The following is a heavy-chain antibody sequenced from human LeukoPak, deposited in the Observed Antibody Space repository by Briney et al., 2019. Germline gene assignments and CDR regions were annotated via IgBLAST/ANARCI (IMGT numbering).Heavy chain of an antibody. CDR1: GGSISSSSYY. V-gene: IGHV4-39*07. CDR2: IYYSGST. Sequence: SETLSLTCTVSGGSISSSSYYWGWIRQPPGKGLEWIGSIYYSGSTYYNPSLKSRVTISVDTSKNQFSLKLSSVTAADTAVYYCARGSSWYQTNFDYWGRGTLVTVSS. D-gene: IGHD6-13*01. J-gene: IGHJ4*02. CDR3: ARGSSWYQTNFDY.